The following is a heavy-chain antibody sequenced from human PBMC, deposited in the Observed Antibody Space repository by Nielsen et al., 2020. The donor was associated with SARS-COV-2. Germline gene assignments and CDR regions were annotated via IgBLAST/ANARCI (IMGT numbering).Heavy chain of an antibody. CDR2: ISYEGSKQ. CDR1: GFTFSSYG. D-gene: IGHD5-12*01. V-gene: IGHV3-33*05. J-gene: IGHJ3*02. Sequence: GGSLRLSCAASGFTFSSYGMHWVRQAPGKGLEWVAYISYEGSKQYYADSVKGRFTISRDNSKNTLYLQMNSLRAEDTAVYYCARGYSGYDDAFDIWGQGTMVTVSS. CDR3: ARGYSGYDDAFDI.